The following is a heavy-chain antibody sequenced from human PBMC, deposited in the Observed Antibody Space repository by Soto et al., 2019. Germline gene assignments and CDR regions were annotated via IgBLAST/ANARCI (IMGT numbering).Heavy chain of an antibody. CDR1: GYTFTSYG. CDR3: ARASGSSYWFDT. D-gene: IGHD1-26*01. Sequence: QVQLVQSGAEVKKPGASVKVSCKASGYTFTSYGISWVRQAPGQGLEWMGWISAYNGNTNYAQKLQGRVTMTTNTTTSTTSTELRSLRSNDTAVYYCARASGSSYWFDTWGQGTLCTVS. V-gene: IGHV1-18*01. CDR2: ISAYNGNT. J-gene: IGHJ5*01.